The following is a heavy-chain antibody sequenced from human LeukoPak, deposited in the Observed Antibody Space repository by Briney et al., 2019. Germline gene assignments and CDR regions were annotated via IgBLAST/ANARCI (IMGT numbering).Heavy chain of an antibody. CDR2: INTDGSST. D-gene: IGHD6-25*01. V-gene: IGHV3-74*01. CDR1: GFIFSTYW. Sequence: GGSLRLSCAASGFIFSTYWMHWVRQAPGQGLEWVSRINTDGSSTAYAASLKGRFTISRDNAKNILYLQMNSLRAEDTALYYCARERVGSDYYGLDVWGQGTTVSVSS. J-gene: IGHJ6*02. CDR3: ARERVGSDYYGLDV.